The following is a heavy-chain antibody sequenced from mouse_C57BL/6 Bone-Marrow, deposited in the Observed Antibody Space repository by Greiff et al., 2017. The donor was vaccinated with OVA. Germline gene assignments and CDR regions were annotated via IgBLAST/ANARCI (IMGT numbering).Heavy chain of an antibody. CDR2: INPNNGGT. J-gene: IGHJ1*03. V-gene: IGHV1-26*01. CDR3: ARSGAYDYDGYWYFDV. CDR1: GYTFTDYY. Sequence: VQLQQSGPELVKPGASVKISCKASGYTFTDYYMNWVKQSHGKSLEWIGDINPNNGGTSYNQKFKGKATLTVDKSSSTAYMELRSLTSEDSAVYYCARSGAYDYDGYWYFDVWGTGTTVTVSS. D-gene: IGHD2-4*01.